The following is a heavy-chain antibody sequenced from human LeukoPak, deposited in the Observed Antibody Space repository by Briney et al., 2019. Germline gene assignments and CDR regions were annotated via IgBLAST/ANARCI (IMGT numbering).Heavy chain of an antibody. CDR1: GYSISSGYY. V-gene: IGHV4-38-2*02. J-gene: IGHJ6*03. CDR2: IYHSGST. D-gene: IGHD3-22*01. Sequence: SETLSLTCTVSGYSISSGYYWGWIRQPPGKGLEWIGSIYHSGSTYYNPSLKSRVTISVDTSKNQFSLTLSSVTAADTAVYYCARGTDYDSSSYWGDYYMDVWGKGTTVTVSS. CDR3: ARGTDYDSSSYWGDYYMDV.